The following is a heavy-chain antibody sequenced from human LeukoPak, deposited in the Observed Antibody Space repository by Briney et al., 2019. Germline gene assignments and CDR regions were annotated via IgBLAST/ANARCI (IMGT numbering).Heavy chain of an antibody. CDR2: IYYSGST. D-gene: IGHD6-19*01. V-gene: IGHV4-59*01. J-gene: IGHJ5*02. CDR1: GGSISSYY. Sequence: WDTLSLTCTVSGGSISSYYWSWIRQPPGKGLEWIGYIYYSGSTNYNPSLKSRVTISVDTSKNQFSLKLSSVTAADTAVYYCARDRVAVAGQYQNWFDPWGQGTLVTLSS. CDR3: ARDRVAVAGQYQNWFDP.